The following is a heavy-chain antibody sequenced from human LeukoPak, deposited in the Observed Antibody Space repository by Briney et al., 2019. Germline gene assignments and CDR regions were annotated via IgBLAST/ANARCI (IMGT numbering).Heavy chain of an antibody. D-gene: IGHD3-10*01. J-gene: IGHJ5*02. CDR2: INHSGST. Sequence: SETLSLTRAVYGGSFSGYYWSWIRQPPGKGLEWIGEINHSGSTNYNPSLKSRVTISVDTSKNQFSLKLSSVTAADTAVYYCARSLISGSSSNWFDPWGQGTLVTVSS. CDR3: ARSLISGSSSNWFDP. CDR1: GGSFSGYY. V-gene: IGHV4-34*01.